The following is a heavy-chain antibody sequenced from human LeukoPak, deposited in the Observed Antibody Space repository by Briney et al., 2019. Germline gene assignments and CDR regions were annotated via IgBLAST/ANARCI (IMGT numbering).Heavy chain of an antibody. CDR1: GGSISNYY. CDR2: VYTSGST. CDR3: ARTPYFYDSSGYSH. V-gene: IGHV4-4*07. D-gene: IGHD3-22*01. J-gene: IGHJ4*02. Sequence: KPSETPSLSCTVSGGSISNYYWSWLRQSAGKGLEWIGRVYTSGSTYYNPSLKSRVTMSGDTSKNQLSLKLSSVTAADTAVYYCARTPYFYDSSGYSHWGQGTLVTVSS.